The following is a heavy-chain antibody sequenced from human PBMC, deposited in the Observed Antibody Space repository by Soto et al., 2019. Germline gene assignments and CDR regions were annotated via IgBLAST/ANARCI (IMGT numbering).Heavy chain of an antibody. V-gene: IGHV4-30-4*01. J-gene: IGHJ4*02. CDR2: IYYSGST. D-gene: IGHD3-10*02. Sequence: QVQLQESGPGLVKPSQTLSLTCTVSGGSISSGDYYWSWIRQPPGKGLEWIGYIYYSGSTYYNPSLKSRVTISVDTSKNQFSLKLSSVTAADTAVYYCARVGWQMYGEGTGYPIDYWGQGTLVTVSS. CDR1: GGSISSGDYY. CDR3: ARVGWQMYGEGTGYPIDY.